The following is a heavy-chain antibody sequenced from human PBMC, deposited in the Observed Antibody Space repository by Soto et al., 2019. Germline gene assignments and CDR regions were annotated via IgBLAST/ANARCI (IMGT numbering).Heavy chain of an antibody. Sequence: SLRLSCAASGFPFSSYGMHWVRQAPGKGLEWVAVISYDGSNKYCADSVKGRFTISRDNSKNTLYLQMNSLRAEDTAVYYCAKAMVVVTAISGGGGFDKWGQGTLVTVSS. D-gene: IGHD2-21*02. CDR3: AKAMVVVTAISGGGGFDK. V-gene: IGHV3-30*18. J-gene: IGHJ3*02. CDR1: GFPFSSYG. CDR2: ISYDGSNK.